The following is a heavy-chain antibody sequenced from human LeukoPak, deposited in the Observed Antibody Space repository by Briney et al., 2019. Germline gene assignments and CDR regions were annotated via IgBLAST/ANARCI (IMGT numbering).Heavy chain of an antibody. CDR1: GGSFSGYY. CDR2: INHSGST. D-gene: IGHD5-18*01. J-gene: IGHJ4*02. Sequence: SETLSLTCAVYGGSFSGYYWSWIRQPPGKGLEWIGEINHSGSTNYNPSLKSRVTISVDTSKNQLSLKLSSVTAADTAVYYCARHSGYSYGPWDYWGQGTLVTVSS. V-gene: IGHV4-34*01. CDR3: ARHSGYSYGPWDY.